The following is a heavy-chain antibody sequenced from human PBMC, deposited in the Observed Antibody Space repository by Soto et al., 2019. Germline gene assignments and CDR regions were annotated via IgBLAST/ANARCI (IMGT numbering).Heavy chain of an antibody. D-gene: IGHD6-19*01. Sequence: LSLTCTVSGGSITSYYWSWIRQPAGKGLEWIGRIYTSGSTNYNPSLKSRVTMSVDTSKNQFSLKLSSVTAVDAAVYYCAREGSYSSVWYYWFDPWGQGTLVTVSS. CDR3: AREGSYSSVWYYWFDP. V-gene: IGHV4-4*07. J-gene: IGHJ5*02. CDR1: GGSITSYY. CDR2: IYTSGST.